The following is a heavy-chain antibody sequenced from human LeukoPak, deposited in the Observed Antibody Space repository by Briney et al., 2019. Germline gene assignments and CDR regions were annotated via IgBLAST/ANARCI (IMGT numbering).Heavy chain of an antibody. J-gene: IGHJ4*02. Sequence: GGPLRLSCAASGFTFATYVMTWVRQAPGKGLEWVSSVGGDGRVTYYADSVKGRFTISRDNSKNTIFLQMNSLRVEDTAVYYCAKGISADGYNFERGADYWGQGAQVIVSS. D-gene: IGHD5-24*01. CDR1: GFTFATYV. V-gene: IGHV3-23*01. CDR2: VGGDGRVT. CDR3: AKGISADGYNFERGADY.